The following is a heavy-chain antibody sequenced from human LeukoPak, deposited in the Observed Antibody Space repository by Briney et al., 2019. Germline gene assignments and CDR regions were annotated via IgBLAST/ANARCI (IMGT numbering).Heavy chain of an antibody. V-gene: IGHV3-30*02. CDR2: IRYDGSNK. D-gene: IGHD3-16*01. CDR3: ARLIQRSRYYYYGMDV. Sequence: QPGGSLRLSCAASGFTFSSYGMHWVRQAPGKGLEWVAFIRYDGSNKYYADSVKGRFAISRDNSKNTLYLQMNSLRAEGTAVYYCARLIQRSRYYYYGMDVWGQGTTVTVSS. CDR1: GFTFSSYG. J-gene: IGHJ6*02.